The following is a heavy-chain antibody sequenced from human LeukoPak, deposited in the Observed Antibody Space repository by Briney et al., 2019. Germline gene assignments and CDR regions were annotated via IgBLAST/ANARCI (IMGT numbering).Heavy chain of an antibody. V-gene: IGHV4-30-2*01. CDR1: GCSISSGGYS. CDR2: IYHSGST. D-gene: IGHD3/OR15-3a*01. CDR3: ARGVLDSYYYYGMDV. Sequence: PSETLSLTCAVSGCSISSGGYSWSWIRQPPGKGLEWIGNIYHSGSTYYNPSLKSRVTISVDRSKNQFSLKLSSVTAADTAVYYCARGVLDSYYYYGMDVWGQGTTVTVSS. J-gene: IGHJ6*02.